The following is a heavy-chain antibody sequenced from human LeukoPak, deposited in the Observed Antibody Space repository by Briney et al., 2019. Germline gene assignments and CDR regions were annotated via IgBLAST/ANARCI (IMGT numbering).Heavy chain of an antibody. Sequence: SETLSLTCTVSGGSISSSSYYWSWIRQPAGKGLEWIGRIHTSGSTNYSPSLKSRVTMSVDTSKNQFSLKLSSVTAADTAVYYCARDRYYYDSSARYFDYWGQGTLVTVSS. CDR2: IHTSGST. J-gene: IGHJ4*02. D-gene: IGHD3-22*01. CDR1: GGSISSSSYY. V-gene: IGHV4-61*02. CDR3: ARDRYYYDSSARYFDY.